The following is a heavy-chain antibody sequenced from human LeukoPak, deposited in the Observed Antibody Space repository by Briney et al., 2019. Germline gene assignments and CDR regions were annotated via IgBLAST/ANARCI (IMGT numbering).Heavy chain of an antibody. CDR2: ISGTDGST. Sequence: PGGSLRLSCAASGFTFYSYAMNWVRQAPGKGLEWVSTISGTDGSTYYADSVKGRFTISRDNSKNTLYLQMNSLRAEDAAVYFCAKAPVTSCRGAYCYPFDFWGQGTLVTVSS. J-gene: IGHJ4*02. V-gene: IGHV3-23*01. D-gene: IGHD2-21*01. CDR1: GFTFYSYA. CDR3: AKAPVTSCRGAYCYPFDF.